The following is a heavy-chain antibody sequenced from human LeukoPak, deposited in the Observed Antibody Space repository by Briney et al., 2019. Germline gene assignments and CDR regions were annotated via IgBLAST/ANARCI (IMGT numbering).Heavy chain of an antibody. D-gene: IGHD6-19*01. Sequence: SETLSLTCTVSGGSINSGSYYWTWIRQPAGKGLEWIGRISSSGSTNYNPSLKSRVTISVDTFKNQFSLKLSSVTAADTAVYYCARGAAVAFDSWGQGTLVTVSS. CDR3: ARGAAVAFDS. J-gene: IGHJ4*02. V-gene: IGHV4-61*02. CDR1: GGSINSGSYY. CDR2: ISSSGST.